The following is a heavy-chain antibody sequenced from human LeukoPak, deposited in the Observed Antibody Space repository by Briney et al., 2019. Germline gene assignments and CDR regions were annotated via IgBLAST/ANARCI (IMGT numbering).Heavy chain of an antibody. V-gene: IGHV1-2*02. CDR3: ARDAVDIAVAGTFDY. D-gene: IGHD6-19*01. Sequence: ASVKVSCKASGYTFTGYYMHWVRQAPGQGLEWMGWINPNSGGTNYAQKFQGRVTMTRDTSISTAYKELSRLRSDDTAVYYCARDAVDIAVAGTFDYWGQGTLVTVSS. CDR1: GYTFTGYY. J-gene: IGHJ4*02. CDR2: INPNSGGT.